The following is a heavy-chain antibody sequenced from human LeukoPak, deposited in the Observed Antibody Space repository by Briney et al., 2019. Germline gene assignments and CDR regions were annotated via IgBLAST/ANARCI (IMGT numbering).Heavy chain of an antibody. CDR3: ARGIEMSTVVPFDS. CDR2: IYYSGST. V-gene: IGHV4-59*01. Sequence: PSETLSLTCTVSGGPIRSYYWSWIRQPPGKGLEWIGYIYYSGSTNYNPSLKSRVTMSVETAHNQVSLKLSSVTAADTAVYYCARGIEMSTVVPFDSWGQGTLVTVSS. D-gene: IGHD5-24*01. J-gene: IGHJ5*01. CDR1: GGPIRSYY.